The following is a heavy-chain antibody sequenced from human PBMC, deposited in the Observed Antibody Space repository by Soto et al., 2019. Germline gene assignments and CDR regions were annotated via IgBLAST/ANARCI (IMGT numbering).Heavy chain of an antibody. V-gene: IGHV3-74*01. D-gene: IGHD6-25*01. CDR2: INSDGSSR. J-gene: IGHJ4*02. CDR3: ARAPEQRPIDS. CDR1: GFIFSNNW. Sequence: GGSLRLSCAASGFIFSNNWMHWVRQAPGKGPVWVSRINSDGSSRSYADFVEGRFTISSDYAKNTRYLQMNSLRVEDTALYYCARAPEQRPIDSWGQGTLVTVSS.